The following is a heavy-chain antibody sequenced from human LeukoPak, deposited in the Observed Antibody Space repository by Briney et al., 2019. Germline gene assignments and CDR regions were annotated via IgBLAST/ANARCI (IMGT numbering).Heavy chain of an antibody. Sequence: PGASLRLSCAASGFIFSSYAMSWVRQAPGKGLEWVSSISSSSSYIYYADSVKGRFTISRDNAKNSLYLRMNSLRAEDTAVYYCARGFSGTADYWGQGTLVTVSS. CDR3: ARGFSGTADY. CDR1: GFIFSSYA. J-gene: IGHJ4*02. D-gene: IGHD1-1*01. CDR2: ISSSSSYI. V-gene: IGHV3-21*01.